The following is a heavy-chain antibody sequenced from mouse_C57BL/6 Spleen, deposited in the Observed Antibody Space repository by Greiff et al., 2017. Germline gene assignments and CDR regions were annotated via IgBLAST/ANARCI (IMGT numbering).Heavy chain of an antibody. CDR1: GYTFTSYW. D-gene: IGHD4-1*01. Sequence: QVQLQQPGAELVMPGASVKLSCKASGYTFTSYWMHWVKQRPGQGLEWIGEIDPSDSYTNYNQKFKGKSTLTVDKCSSTAYMQLSSLTSEDSAVYYCARWAGTNYAMDDWGQGTSVTVSS. CDR2: IDPSDSYT. CDR3: ARWAGTNYAMDD. J-gene: IGHJ4*01. V-gene: IGHV1-69*01.